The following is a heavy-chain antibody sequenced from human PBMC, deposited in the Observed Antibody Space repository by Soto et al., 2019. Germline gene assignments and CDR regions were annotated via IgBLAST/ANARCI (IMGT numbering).Heavy chain of an antibody. J-gene: IGHJ6*02. Sequence: SETLSLACTVSGGSISSSSYYWGWIRQPPGKGLEWIGSIYYSGSTYYNPSLKSRVTISVDTSKNQFSLKLSSVTAADTAVYYCARHVDSSSWLRALYYHYGMDVWGQGTTVTVSS. CDR2: IYYSGST. D-gene: IGHD6-13*01. CDR3: ARHVDSSSWLRALYYHYGMDV. V-gene: IGHV4-39*01. CDR1: GGSISSSSYY.